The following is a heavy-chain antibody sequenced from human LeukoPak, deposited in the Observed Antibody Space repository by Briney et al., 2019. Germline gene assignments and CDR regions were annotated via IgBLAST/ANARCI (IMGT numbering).Heavy chain of an antibody. Sequence: GGSLRLSCTASEFTFNRYGMHWVRQAPGKGLEWVAFIRFDGSDEHYADSVKGRFTISRDNSKNTLYLQMNSLRAEDTAVYYCAKDRRGSCNAGSCYCCDYWGRGALVTVSS. V-gene: IGHV3-30*02. J-gene: IGHJ4*02. CDR2: IRFDGSDE. D-gene: IGHD2-15*01. CDR3: AKDRRGSCNAGSCYCCDY. CDR1: EFTFNRYG.